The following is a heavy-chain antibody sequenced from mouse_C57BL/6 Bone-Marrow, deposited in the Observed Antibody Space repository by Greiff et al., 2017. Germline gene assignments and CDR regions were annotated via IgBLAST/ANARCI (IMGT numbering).Heavy chain of an antibody. CDR3: ARPYGIYWYFDV. CDR1: GFTFSSYG. J-gene: IGHJ1*03. CDR2: ISSGGSYT. V-gene: IGHV5-6*01. Sequence: EVQVVESGGDLVKPGGSLKLSCAASGFTFSSYGMSWVRPTPDKRLEWVATISSGGSYTYYPDNVKGRFPICRDKAKNTLYLQMSSLKSEDTAMYYCARPYGIYWYFDVGGTGTTVTVSS. D-gene: IGHD2-1*01.